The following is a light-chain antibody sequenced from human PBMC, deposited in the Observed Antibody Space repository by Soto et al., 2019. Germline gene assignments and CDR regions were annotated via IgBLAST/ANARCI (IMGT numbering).Light chain of an antibody. V-gene: IGKV3-20*01. CDR2: GAS. J-gene: IGKJ1*01. CDR1: QSISNSY. Sequence: EIVLTQSPGTLSLSPGERATLSCRASQSISNSYLAWYQQKPGQAPRLLIYGASSRATGIPDRFIGSGSGTDFTLTISRLEPEDFAVYYCQHYITSLTTFGQGTKVDIK. CDR3: QHYITSLTT.